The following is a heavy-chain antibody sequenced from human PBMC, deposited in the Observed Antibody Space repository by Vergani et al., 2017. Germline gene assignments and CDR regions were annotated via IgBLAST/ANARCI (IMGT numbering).Heavy chain of an antibody. Sequence: EVHLVESGGGLVKPGGSLRLSCAASGFTFSSYSMNWVRQAPGKGLEWVSSIRSDNTYIYYADSVKGRFTISRDNAKNSLYLQMNSLRAEDTAVYYCARVTRHFSTTSCYGAFDNWGQGTLVTVSS. J-gene: IGHJ4*02. D-gene: IGHD2-2*01. CDR1: GFTFSSYS. CDR3: ARVTRHFSTTSCYGAFDN. CDR2: IRSDNTYI. V-gene: IGHV3-21*01.